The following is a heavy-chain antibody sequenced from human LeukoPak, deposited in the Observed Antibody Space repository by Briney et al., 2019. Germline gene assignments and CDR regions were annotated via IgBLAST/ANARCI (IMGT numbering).Heavy chain of an antibody. Sequence: GGSLRLSCAASGFPFSNYYMSWIRQAPGKGLEWLSYISNSNRSTNYVDSVKGRFTISRDNAKNSLYLQMNSLRADDTAVYYCASPRESSGYYAFEIWGRGTMVTVSS. V-gene: IGHV3-11*03. J-gene: IGHJ3*02. CDR3: ASPRESSGYYAFEI. D-gene: IGHD3-22*01. CDR2: ISNSNRST. CDR1: GFPFSNYY.